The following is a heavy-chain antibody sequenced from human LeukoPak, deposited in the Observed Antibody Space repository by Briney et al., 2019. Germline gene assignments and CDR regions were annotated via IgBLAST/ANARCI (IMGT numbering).Heavy chain of an antibody. D-gene: IGHD2-2*01. V-gene: IGHV1-2*02. CDR3: ARPYCSSTSCYENWFDP. J-gene: IGHJ5*02. CDR2: INPNSGGT. CDR1: GYTFTGYY. Sequence: ASVKVSCKASGYTFTGYYMHLVRQAPGPGLEWMGWINPNSGGTNYAQKFQGRVTMTRDTSISTAYMELSRLRSDDTAVYYCARPYCSSTSCYENWFDPWGQGTLVTVSS.